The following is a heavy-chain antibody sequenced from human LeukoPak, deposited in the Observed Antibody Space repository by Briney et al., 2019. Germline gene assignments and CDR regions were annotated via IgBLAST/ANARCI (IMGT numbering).Heavy chain of an antibody. D-gene: IGHD3-22*01. Sequence: GGSLRLSCAASGFTFSTYSMNWLRLAPGKGLEWVSSISPDSNYKYYVDSVKGRFTISRDNAKSSLYLQMNSLRVEDTAVYYCTRGPTSLPRIHLDSNGYKKLVDQNAFDAWGQGTMVTVSS. CDR2: ISPDSNYK. V-gene: IGHV3-21*01. J-gene: IGHJ3*01. CDR1: GFTFSTYS. CDR3: TRGPTSLPRIHLDSNGYKKLVDQNAFDA.